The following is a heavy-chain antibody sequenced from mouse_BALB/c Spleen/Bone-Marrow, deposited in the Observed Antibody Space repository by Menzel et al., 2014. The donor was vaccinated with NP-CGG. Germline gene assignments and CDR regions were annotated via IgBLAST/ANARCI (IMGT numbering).Heavy chain of an antibody. J-gene: IGHJ2*01. CDR2: IWSGGST. CDR3: VRNGDYYYFDY. Sequence: QVQLQQSGPGLVQPSQSLSITCTVSGFSLTSYGVHWVRQSPGKGLEWLGVIWSGGSTDYNAAFISRLSISKDNSKSQFFFKMNSLQADDTAIYYCVRNGDYYYFDYWGQGTTLTVSS. D-gene: IGHD1-1*01. CDR1: GFSLTSYG. V-gene: IGHV2-2*01.